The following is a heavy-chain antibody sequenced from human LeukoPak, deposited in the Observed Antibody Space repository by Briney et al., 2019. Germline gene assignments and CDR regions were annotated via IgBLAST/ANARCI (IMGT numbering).Heavy chain of an antibody. CDR2: INHSGST. V-gene: IGHV4-34*01. J-gene: IGHJ4*02. D-gene: IGHD4-11*01. CDR1: GGSFSGYY. CDR3: ASGTYYSYFDY. Sequence: SETLSLTCAVYGGSFSGYYWSWIRQPPGKGLEWIGEINHSGSTNYNPSLKSRVTISVDTSKNQFSLKLTSVTAADTAVYYCASGTYYSYFDYWGQGTLATVSS.